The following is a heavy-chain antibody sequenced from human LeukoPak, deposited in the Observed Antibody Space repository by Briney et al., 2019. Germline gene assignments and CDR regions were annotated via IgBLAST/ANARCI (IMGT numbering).Heavy chain of an antibody. D-gene: IGHD3-16*01. CDR2: INPSGGST. V-gene: IGHV1-46*01. CDR1: GYTFTSYY. CDR3: ARNYATWGFDY. Sequence: ASVKVSCKASGYTFTSYYMHWVRQAPGQGLEWMGIINPSGGSTSYAQKFQGRVTMTRDTSTSTAYMELRSLRSDDTAVYYCARNYATWGFDYWGQGTLVTVSS. J-gene: IGHJ4*02.